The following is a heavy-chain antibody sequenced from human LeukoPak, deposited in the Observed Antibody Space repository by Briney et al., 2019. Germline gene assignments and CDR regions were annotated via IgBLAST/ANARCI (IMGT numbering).Heavy chain of an antibody. Sequence: ASVKVSCKASGYTITNYDINWVRQATGQGLEWMGWMNPNSGNTGYAQKFQGRVTITRDTSINTAYMELSSLRSEDSAVYYCARGPAYSNYWASYYYYMDVWGKGTTVTVSS. CDR2: MNPNSGNT. CDR3: ARGPAYSNYWASYYYYMDV. CDR1: GYTITNYD. D-gene: IGHD4-11*01. J-gene: IGHJ6*03. V-gene: IGHV1-8*03.